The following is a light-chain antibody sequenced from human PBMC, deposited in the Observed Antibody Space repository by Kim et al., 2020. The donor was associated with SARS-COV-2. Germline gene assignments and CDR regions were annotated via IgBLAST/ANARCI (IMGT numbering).Light chain of an antibody. J-gene: IGLJ1*01. CDR1: SSDVGGYNY. CDR3: SSYAGSNNFDV. CDR2: EVS. V-gene: IGLV2-8*01. Sequence: QSVTISCTGTSSDVGGYNYVSWYQQHPGKAPKLMIDEVSKRPSGVPDRFSGSKSGNTASLTVSGLQADDEADYYCSSYAGSNNFDVFGAGTKVTVL.